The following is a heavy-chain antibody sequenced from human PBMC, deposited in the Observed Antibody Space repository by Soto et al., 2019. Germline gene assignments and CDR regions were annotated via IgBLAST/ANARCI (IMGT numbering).Heavy chain of an antibody. V-gene: IGHV3-23*01. Sequence: EVQLLQSGGGLVQPGGSVRLSCIASGFSFGNYAMSWVRQAPGTRPEWVSIMSGTVNNTYYADSVKGRFTISRDNAKNTLYLQMNSLRLEDTAVYYCAKGGDYRHWGQGTLVTVSS. CDR1: GFSFGNYA. CDR2: MSGTVNNT. J-gene: IGHJ4*02. CDR3: AKGGDYRH. D-gene: IGHD3-16*02.